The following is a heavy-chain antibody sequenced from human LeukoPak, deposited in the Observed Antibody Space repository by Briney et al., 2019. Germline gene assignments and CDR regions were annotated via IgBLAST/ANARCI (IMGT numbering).Heavy chain of an antibody. CDR3: ARGVRGYGGNL. V-gene: IGHV4-34*01. Sequence: SETLSLTCAVYGGSFSAYYWNWIRQSPGKGLKWIGEINHSGSTNYNPSLKSRVTMSVDTPKNQFSLNLSSVTAAGTAVYYCARGVRGYGGNLWGQGTLVTVSS. D-gene: IGHD4-23*01. J-gene: IGHJ5*02. CDR2: INHSGST. CDR1: GGSFSAYY.